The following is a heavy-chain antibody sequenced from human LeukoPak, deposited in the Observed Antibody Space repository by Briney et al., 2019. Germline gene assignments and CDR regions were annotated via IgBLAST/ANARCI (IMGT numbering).Heavy chain of an antibody. J-gene: IGHJ4*02. CDR2: IYHSGST. Sequence: SETLSLTCAVSGGSISSGGYSWSWIRQPPGKGLEWIGYIYHSGSTYYNPPLKGRVTISVDRSKNQFSLKLSSVTAADTAVYYCARGPISRTMLPFFDYWGQGTLVTVSS. CDR1: GGSISSGGYS. D-gene: IGHD3-10*02. CDR3: ARGPISRTMLPFFDY. V-gene: IGHV4-30-2*01.